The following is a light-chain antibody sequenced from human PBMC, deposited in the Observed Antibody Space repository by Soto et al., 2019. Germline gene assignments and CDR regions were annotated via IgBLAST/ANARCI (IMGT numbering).Light chain of an antibody. J-gene: IGKJ4*02. CDR1: QGISSY. V-gene: IGKV1-9*01. CDR3: QQLLTYPLT. Sequence: DIQLTQSPSFLSASVGDRVTITCRASQGISSYLAWYQQKPGKAPKLLIYAASTLQSGVPSRFSGSGSGTDFSLTFCSLQPEDFATCYCQQLLTYPLTCGGGTNVEIK. CDR2: AAS.